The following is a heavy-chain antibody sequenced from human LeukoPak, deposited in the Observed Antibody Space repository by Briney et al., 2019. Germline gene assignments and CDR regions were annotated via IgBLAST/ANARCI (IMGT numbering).Heavy chain of an antibody. Sequence: RASVRVSCTASGYTFTSYDINWVRQATGQGLGWMGWMNPNSGNTGYAQKFQGRVTMTRNTSISTAYMELSSLRSEDTAVYYCARTLLYSDVDYWGQGTLVTVSS. J-gene: IGHJ4*02. D-gene: IGHD3-3*01. CDR1: GYTFTSYD. CDR3: ARTLLYSDVDY. V-gene: IGHV1-8*01. CDR2: MNPNSGNT.